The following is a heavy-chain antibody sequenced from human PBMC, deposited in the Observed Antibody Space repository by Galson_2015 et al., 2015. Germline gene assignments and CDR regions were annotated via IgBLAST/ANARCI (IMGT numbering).Heavy chain of an antibody. Sequence: QSGAEVKKPGESLKISCKGSGYSFTSYWIGWVRQMPGKGLEWMGIIYPGDSDTRYSPSFQGQVTISADKSISTAYLQWSSLKASDTAMYYCARTYYYGSGSYYPDAFDIWGQGTMVTVSS. V-gene: IGHV5-51*01. J-gene: IGHJ3*02. D-gene: IGHD3-10*01. CDR1: GYSFTSYW. CDR2: IYPGDSDT. CDR3: ARTYYYGSGSYYPDAFDI.